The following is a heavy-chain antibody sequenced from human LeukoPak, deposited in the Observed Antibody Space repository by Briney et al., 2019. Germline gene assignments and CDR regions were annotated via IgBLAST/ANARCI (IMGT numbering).Heavy chain of an antibody. D-gene: IGHD3-22*01. J-gene: IGHJ5*02. V-gene: IGHV4-34*01. CDR3: ARVRVSYYDSSGYRA. Sequence: SEPLTLPCSVYSGSFRGCYWRGIRQTTGKGLEWIGEINHSGSTNYNPSVKSRVTISVYTSKNQFSLKLSSVTAADTSVYYCARVRVSYYDSSGYRAWGQGTLVTVSS. CDR2: INHSGST. CDR1: SGSFRGCY.